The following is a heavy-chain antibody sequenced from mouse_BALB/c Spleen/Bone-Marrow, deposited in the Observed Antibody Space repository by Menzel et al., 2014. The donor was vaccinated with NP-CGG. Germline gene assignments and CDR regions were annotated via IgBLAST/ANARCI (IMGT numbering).Heavy chain of an antibody. CDR3: ARSDDGYNDAMDY. D-gene: IGHD2-3*01. Sequence: EVKVVESGGGLVQPGGSRKLSCAASGFTFSSFGMHWVRQAPEKGLEWVAYISSGSSTIYYADTVKGRFTISRDNPKNTLFLRMTSLRSEDTAMYYCARSDDGYNDAMDYWGQGTSVTVSS. V-gene: IGHV5-17*02. CDR2: ISSGSSTI. J-gene: IGHJ4*01. CDR1: GFTFSSFG.